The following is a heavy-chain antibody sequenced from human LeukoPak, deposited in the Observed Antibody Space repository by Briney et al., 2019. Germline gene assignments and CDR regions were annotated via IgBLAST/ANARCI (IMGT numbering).Heavy chain of an antibody. J-gene: IGHJ4*02. V-gene: IGHV4-38-2*01. CDR3: ATQLTGLELRRSLVY. D-gene: IGHD1-7*01. CDR1: GYSISSGYY. Sequence: PSETLSLTCAVSGYSISSGYYWGWIRQPPGKGLEWMGSIYHSGSTYYNPSLKSRVTISVDTSKNQFSLKLSSVTAADTAVYYCATQLTGLELRRSLVYWGQGTLVTVSS. CDR2: IYHSGST.